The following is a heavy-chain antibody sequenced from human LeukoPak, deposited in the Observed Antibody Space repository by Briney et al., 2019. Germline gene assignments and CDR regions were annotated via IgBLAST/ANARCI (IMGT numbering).Heavy chain of an antibody. Sequence: PGGSLRLSCAASGFTLSSYSMNWARQAPGKGLEWVSSISSSSSYIYYADSVKGRFTISRDNAKSSLYLQMNSLRAEDTAVYYCARISIHDAFDIWGQGTMVTVSS. V-gene: IGHV3-21*01. CDR1: GFTLSSYS. D-gene: IGHD6-6*01. CDR3: ARISIHDAFDI. J-gene: IGHJ3*02. CDR2: ISSSSSYI.